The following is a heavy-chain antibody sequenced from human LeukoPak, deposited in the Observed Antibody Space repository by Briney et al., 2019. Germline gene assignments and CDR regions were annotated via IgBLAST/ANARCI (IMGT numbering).Heavy chain of an antibody. J-gene: IGHJ4*02. V-gene: IGHV3-23*01. CDR1: GFTFSSYS. Sequence: GGSLRLSCAASGFTFSSYSMNWVRQAPGQGLGWISHISSGGAVYYADSVKGRFTISRDNSKNTLYLQMNSLRAEDTAVYYCAKDALYDFWSGYSTYYFDYWGQGTLVTVSS. CDR3: AKDALYDFWSGYSTYYFDY. CDR2: ISSGGAV. D-gene: IGHD3-3*01.